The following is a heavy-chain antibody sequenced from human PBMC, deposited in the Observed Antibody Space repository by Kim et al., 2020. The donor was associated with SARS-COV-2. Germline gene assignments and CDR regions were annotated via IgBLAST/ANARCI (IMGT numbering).Heavy chain of an antibody. Sequence: GGSLRLSCAAFGITFSSYAMTWVRQAPGKGLEWVSGISGSGGSTYYADSVKGRFTISRDNSKNTLYLQMTSLRAEDTAVYYCAKNLHSSGTDYAFDIWGQGTMVTVSS. D-gene: IGHD3-10*01. J-gene: IGHJ3*02. CDR2: ISGSGGST. CDR3: AKNLHSSGTDYAFDI. CDR1: GITFSSYA. V-gene: IGHV3-23*01.